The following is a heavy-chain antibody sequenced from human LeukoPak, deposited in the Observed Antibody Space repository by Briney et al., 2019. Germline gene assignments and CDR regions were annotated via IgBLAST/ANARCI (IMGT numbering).Heavy chain of an antibody. V-gene: IGHV4-59*01. D-gene: IGHD6-13*01. J-gene: IGHJ3*02. CDR2: IYYSGST. Sequence: SETLSLTCTVSGGSISSYYWSWIRQPPGQGLEWIGYIYYSGSTNYNPSLKSRVTISVDTSKNQFSLKLSSVTAADTAVYYCARYLAAAGTKNAFDIWGQGTMVTVSS. CDR3: ARYLAAAGTKNAFDI. CDR1: GGSISSYY.